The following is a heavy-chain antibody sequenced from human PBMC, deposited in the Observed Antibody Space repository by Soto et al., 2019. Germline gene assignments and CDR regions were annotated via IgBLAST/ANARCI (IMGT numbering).Heavy chain of an antibody. CDR3: ETVTGRGYYYIYYFDY. D-gene: IGHD3-22*01. CDR1: GGSISSGGYY. V-gene: IGHV4-31*03. J-gene: IGHJ4*02. Sequence: SETLSLTFTVSGGSISSGGYYWSCIREHPWKGLEWIGYIYYSGSTYYNPSLKSRFTISVDTSKNHFSLKLSSVTAADPDVYYCETVTGRGYYYIYYFDYWGQGTLVPVYS. CDR2: IYYSGST.